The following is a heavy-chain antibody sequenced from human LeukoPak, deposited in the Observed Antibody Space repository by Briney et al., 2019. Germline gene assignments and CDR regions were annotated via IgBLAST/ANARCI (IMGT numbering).Heavy chain of an antibody. CDR2: IYTSGST. Sequence: SETLSLTCIVSGGSISSGSYYWSWIRQPAGKGLEWIGRIYTSGSTNYNPSLKSRVTVSVDTSKNQFSLKLSSVTAADTAVYYCARDQTYYYDSSGYYFDYWGQGTLVTVSS. CDR3: ARDQTYYYDSSGYYFDY. CDR1: GGSISSGSYY. V-gene: IGHV4-61*02. J-gene: IGHJ4*02. D-gene: IGHD3-22*01.